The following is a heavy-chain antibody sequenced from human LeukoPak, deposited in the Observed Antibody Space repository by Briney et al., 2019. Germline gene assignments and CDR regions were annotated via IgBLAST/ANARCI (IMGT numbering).Heavy chain of an antibody. V-gene: IGHV3-48*04. D-gene: IGHD2-15*01. Sequence: GGSLRLSCAASGFTFSSYAMSWVRQAPGKGLEWVSYISSSGSTIYYADSVKGRFTISRDNAKNSLYLQMNSLRAEDTAVYYCASRPVHCSGGSCYSYDDYWGQGTLVTLSS. CDR1: GFTFSSYA. J-gene: IGHJ4*02. CDR2: ISSSGSTI. CDR3: ASRPVHCSGGSCYSYDDY.